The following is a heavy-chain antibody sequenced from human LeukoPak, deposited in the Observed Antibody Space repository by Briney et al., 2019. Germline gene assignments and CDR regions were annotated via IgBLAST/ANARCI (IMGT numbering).Heavy chain of an antibody. D-gene: IGHD6-13*01. J-gene: IGHJ6*02. CDR1: GGTFSSYD. CDR3: ARASSSSWSLGMDV. CDR2: MNPNSGNT. V-gene: IGHV1-8*02. Sequence: ASVKVSCKASGGTFSSYDINWVRQATGQGLEWMGWMNPNSGNTGYAQKFQGRVTMTRNTSISTAYMELSSLRSEDTAVYYCARASSSSWSLGMDVWGQGTTVTVSS.